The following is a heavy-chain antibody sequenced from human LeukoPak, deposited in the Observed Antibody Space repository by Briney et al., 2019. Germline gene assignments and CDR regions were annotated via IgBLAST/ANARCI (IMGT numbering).Heavy chain of an antibody. CDR3: VKSAGRDGGN. CDR2: ISSSSSDT. V-gene: IGHV3-11*06. CDR1: EFTFTDWY. J-gene: IGHJ4*02. D-gene: IGHD1-26*01. Sequence: GGSLRLSCAASEFTFTDWYMSWIRQAPGKGLQWLSYISSSSSDTRYADSVRGRFTISRDNAKKSVYLQMNSLRAEDTAIYYCVKSAGRDGGNWGQGTLVTVSS.